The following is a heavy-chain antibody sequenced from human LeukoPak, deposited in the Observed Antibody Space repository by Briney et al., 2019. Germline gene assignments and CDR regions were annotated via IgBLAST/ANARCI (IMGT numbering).Heavy chain of an antibody. J-gene: IGHJ4*02. D-gene: IGHD3-10*02. CDR1: GFTFSNYG. Sequence: PGRSLRLSCAASGFTFSNYGMNSVRQAPGKGLEWVAVIGYDGTYKYYADSMKGRSTITRDTYTNTVYLPMNSLRAEDTAVHYCTRGCSVGDWGQGTLVTVSS. CDR2: IGYDGTYK. CDR3: TRGCSVGD. V-gene: IGHV3-33*08.